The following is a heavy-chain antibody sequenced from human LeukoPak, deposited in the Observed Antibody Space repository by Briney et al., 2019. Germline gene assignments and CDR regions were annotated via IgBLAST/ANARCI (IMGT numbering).Heavy chain of an antibody. CDR1: GYTFTGYY. CDR2: INPNSGGT. Sequence: ASVKVSCKASGYTFTGYYMHWVRQAPGQGLEWMGWINPNSGGTNYAQKFQGRVTMTRDTSISTAYMELSRLRSDDTAVYYCARDYVDIVATSYYYMDVWGKGTTVTISS. D-gene: IGHD5-12*01. V-gene: IGHV1-2*02. J-gene: IGHJ6*03. CDR3: ARDYVDIVATSYYYMDV.